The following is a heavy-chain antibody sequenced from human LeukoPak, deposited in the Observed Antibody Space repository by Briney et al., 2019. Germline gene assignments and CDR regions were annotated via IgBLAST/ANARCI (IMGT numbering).Heavy chain of an antibody. CDR1: GFPFSDYI. CDR3: TRDGGEGGNSAFDI. J-gene: IGHJ3*02. D-gene: IGHD3-16*01. Sequence: GGSLRLSCAASGFPFSDYILDWVRQAPGKGLEWVGRIRRRSNRYTTEYAASVKGRFIVSRDDSKNSLHLQMNNLRTEDTAVYHCTRDGGEGGNSAFDIWGQGTAVTVSS. V-gene: IGHV3-72*01. CDR2: IRRRSNRYTT.